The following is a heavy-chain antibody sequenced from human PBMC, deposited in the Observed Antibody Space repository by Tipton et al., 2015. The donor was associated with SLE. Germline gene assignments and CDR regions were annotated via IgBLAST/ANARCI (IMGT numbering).Heavy chain of an antibody. Sequence: GLVKPSETLSLTCTVSGGSISSYYWSWIRQPPGKGLEWIGYIYDIGSTNYNPSLKSRVTMSVDTSENQLSLKPTFVTAADTAVYYCARARHGGAEYFEHWGQGTLVTVSS. D-gene: IGHD3-3*01. CDR3: ARARHGGAEYFEH. V-gene: IGHV4-59*01. CDR2: IYDIGST. CDR1: GGSISSYY. J-gene: IGHJ1*01.